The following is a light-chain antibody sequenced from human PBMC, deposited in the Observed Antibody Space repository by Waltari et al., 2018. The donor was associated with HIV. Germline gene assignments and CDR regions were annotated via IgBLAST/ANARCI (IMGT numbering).Light chain of an antibody. CDR1: SGHTDYA. Sequence: QLALTQSPSASASLGASVKLTCTLSSGHTDYALAWHLQQPEGGPRFLMNLKGCGSQSKGYGLPDRFSGSSSGAERFLAISVLQADDEGGYYCQTWNNGIRVFGGGTKLTVL. V-gene: IGLV4-69*01. CDR3: QTWNNGIRV. J-gene: IGLJ3*02. CDR2: LKGCGSQ.